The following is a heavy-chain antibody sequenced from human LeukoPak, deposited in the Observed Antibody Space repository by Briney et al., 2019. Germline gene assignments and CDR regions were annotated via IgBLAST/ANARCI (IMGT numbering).Heavy chain of an antibody. Sequence: GGSLRLSCAASGFSFSSYAMSWVRQAPGKGLEWVSAISGSGGSTYYADSVKGRFTISRDNSKNTLYLQMNCLRAEDTAVYYCAKASTLTGYPTNFDYWGQGTLVTVSS. V-gene: IGHV3-23*01. CDR2: ISGSGGST. J-gene: IGHJ4*02. D-gene: IGHD3-9*01. CDR3: AKASTLTGYPTNFDY. CDR1: GFSFSSYA.